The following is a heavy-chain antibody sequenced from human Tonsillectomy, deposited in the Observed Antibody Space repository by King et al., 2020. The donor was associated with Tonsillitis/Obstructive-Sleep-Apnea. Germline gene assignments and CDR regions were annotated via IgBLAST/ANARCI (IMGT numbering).Heavy chain of an antibody. V-gene: IGHV3-9*01. D-gene: IGHD2-15*01. CDR2: ISWNSDTE. Sequence: VQLVESGGGLVQPGRSLRLSCAASGFTFDDYAMHWVRQAPGKGLEWVSGISWNSDTEAYADSVKGRFTISRDNAMSSLYLQMNSLRPEDTAFYYCANALGRTSSYYYYMDVGGRGTAVTVSS. CDR1: GFTFDDYA. CDR3: ANALGRTSSYYYYMDV. J-gene: IGHJ6*03.